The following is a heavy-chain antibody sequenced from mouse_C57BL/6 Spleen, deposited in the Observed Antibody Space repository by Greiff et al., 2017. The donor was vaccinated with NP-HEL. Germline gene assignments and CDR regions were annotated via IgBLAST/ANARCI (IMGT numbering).Heavy chain of an antibody. D-gene: IGHD1-1*01. CDR2: IYPSDSAT. Sequence: VQLQQPGAELVRPGSSVKLSCKASGYTFTSYWMDWVKQRPGQGLEWIGNIYPSDSATHYNQKFKDKATLTVDKSSSTAYMQLSSLTSEDSAVYYCSREGHYYGSSYDYFDYWGQGTTLTVSS. CDR1: GYTFTSYW. J-gene: IGHJ2*01. CDR3: SREGHYYGSSYDYFDY. V-gene: IGHV1-61*01.